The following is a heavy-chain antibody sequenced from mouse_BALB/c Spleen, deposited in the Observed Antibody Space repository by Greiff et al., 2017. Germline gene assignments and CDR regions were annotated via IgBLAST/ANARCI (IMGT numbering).Heavy chain of an antibody. CDR1: GFTFSSYA. V-gene: IGHV5-6-5*01. D-gene: IGHD2-4*01. CDR3: ARDMITTGAMDY. Sequence: EVQLVESGGGLVKPGGSLKLSCAASGFTFSSYAMSWVRQTPEKRLEWVASISSGGSTYYPDSVKGRFTISRDNARNILYLQMSSLRSEDTAMYYCARDMITTGAMDYWGQGTSVTVSS. CDR2: ISSGGST. J-gene: IGHJ4*01.